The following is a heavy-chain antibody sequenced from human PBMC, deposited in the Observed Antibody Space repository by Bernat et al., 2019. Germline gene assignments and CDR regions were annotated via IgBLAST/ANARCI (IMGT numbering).Heavy chain of an antibody. CDR2: IYNGGTT. Sequence: EVQLVETGGGLIQPGGSLRLSCAASGFTVSSDYISWLRQAPGKGLEWVSIIYNGGTTDYAVSVKGRFTISRDNSKNTLNLQMNSLRVEDTAVYYCARSLYYFDYWGQGTLVTVSS. CDR1: GFTVSSDY. J-gene: IGHJ4*02. CDR3: ARSLYYFDY. V-gene: IGHV3-53*05.